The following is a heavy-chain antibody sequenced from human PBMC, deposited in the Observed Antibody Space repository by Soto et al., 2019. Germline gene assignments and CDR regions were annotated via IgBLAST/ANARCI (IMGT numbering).Heavy chain of an antibody. Sequence: SETLSLTCTVSGGSISSYDCSWIWQPPGKGQEWIGNVYYHGNTNYNPSLKSRVTISVDTSKNQFSLKLSSVTAADTAVYYCARRGMITFGGVSRYYYYGMDVWGQGTTVTVSS. CDR2: VYYHGNT. J-gene: IGHJ6*02. V-gene: IGHV4-59*01. D-gene: IGHD3-16*01. CDR3: ARRGMITFGGVSRYYYYGMDV. CDR1: GGSISSYD.